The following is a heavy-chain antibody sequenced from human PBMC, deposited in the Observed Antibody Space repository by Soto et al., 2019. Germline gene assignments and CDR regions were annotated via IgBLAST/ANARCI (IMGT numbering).Heavy chain of an antibody. CDR2: ISAYNGNT. J-gene: IGHJ4*02. CDR1: GYTFTSYG. V-gene: IGHV1-18*04. CDR3: AREGRGKKAGYNGLVSLGY. D-gene: IGHD2-2*02. Sequence: GASVKVSCKASGYTFTSYGISWVRQAPGQGLEWMGWISAYNGNTNYAQKLQGRVTMTTDPSTSTAYMELRSLRSDDTAVYYCAREGRGKKAGYNGLVSLGYWGQGTLVTV.